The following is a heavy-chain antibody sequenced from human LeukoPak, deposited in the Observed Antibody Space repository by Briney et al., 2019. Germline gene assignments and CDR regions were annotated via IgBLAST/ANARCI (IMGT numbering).Heavy chain of an antibody. CDR1: GFTFSDYY. D-gene: IGHD3-22*01. V-gene: IGHV3-11*01. Sequence: GGSLRLSCAASGFTFSDYYMSWIRQAPGKGLKWVSYISSSGSTIYYADSVKGRFTISRDNAKDSLYLQMNSLRAEDTAVYYCAREPHYYDSSGYYPYYFDYWGQGTLVTVSS. CDR3: AREPHYYDSSGYYPYYFDY. J-gene: IGHJ4*02. CDR2: ISSSGSTI.